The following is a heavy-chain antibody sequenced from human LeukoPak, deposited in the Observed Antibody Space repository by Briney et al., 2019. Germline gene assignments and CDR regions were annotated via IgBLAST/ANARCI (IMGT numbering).Heavy chain of an antibody. J-gene: IGHJ5*02. V-gene: IGHV6-1*01. CDR3: AREVGVVPRGWFDP. CDR1: GDSVSTNTAA. Sequence: HSLTLSLTCGISGDSVSTNTAAWNWIRQSRSRGLEWLGRTYYRSKWYNDYAVSVKSRITINPDTSKNQFSLQLNSVTPEDTAVYYCAREVGVVPRGWFDPWGQGTLVTVSS. CDR2: TYYRSKWYN. D-gene: IGHD3-3*01.